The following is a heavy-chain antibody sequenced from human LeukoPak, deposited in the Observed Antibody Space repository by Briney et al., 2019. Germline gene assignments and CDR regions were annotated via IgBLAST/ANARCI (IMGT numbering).Heavy chain of an antibody. Sequence: SETLSLTCAVYGGSFSGYYWSWIRQPPGKGLEWIGEISHSGSTNYNPSLKSRVTISVDTSKNQFSLKLSSVTAADTAVYYCARKFFGNWFDPWGQGTLVTVSS. CDR2: ISHSGST. D-gene: IGHD3-3*01. CDR1: GGSFSGYY. J-gene: IGHJ5*02. V-gene: IGHV4-34*01. CDR3: ARKFFGNWFDP.